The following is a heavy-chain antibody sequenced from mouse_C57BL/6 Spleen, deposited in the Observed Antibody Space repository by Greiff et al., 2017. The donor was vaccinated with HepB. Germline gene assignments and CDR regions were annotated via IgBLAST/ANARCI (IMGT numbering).Heavy chain of an antibody. CDR3: ARDYYGSIVAY. V-gene: IGHV3-6*01. CDR2: ISYDGSN. J-gene: IGHJ3*01. Sequence: EVKLVESGPGLVKPSQSLSLTCSVTGYSITSGYYWNWIRQFPGNKLEWMGYISYDGSNNYNPSLKNRISITRDTSKNQFFLKLNSVTTEDTATYYCARDYYGSIVAYWGQGTLVTVSA. D-gene: IGHD1-1*01. CDR1: GYSITSGYY.